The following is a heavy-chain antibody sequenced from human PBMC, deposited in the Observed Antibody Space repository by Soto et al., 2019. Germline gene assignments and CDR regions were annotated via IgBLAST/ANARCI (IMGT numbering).Heavy chain of an antibody. Sequence: PGGSLRHSCAAAGFTFSSYAMIWLRQAPGKGLEWVSAISGSGGSTYYADSVRGRFTISRDNSKNTLYLQLNSLRAEDTAVHYCAKALGYFASVSYSTTSEMDALCQENTLTISS. CDR1: GFTFSSYA. V-gene: IGHV3-23*01. CDR3: AKALGYFASVSYSTTSEMDA. CDR2: ISGSGGST. D-gene: IGHD3-10*01. J-gene: IGHJ6*02.